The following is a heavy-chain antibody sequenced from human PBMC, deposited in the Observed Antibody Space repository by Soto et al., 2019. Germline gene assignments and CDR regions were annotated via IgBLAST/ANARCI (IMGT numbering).Heavy chain of an antibody. CDR1: GGPLSRDNSY. CDR2: IYHSGNT. D-gene: IGHD3-10*01. V-gene: IGHV4-31*03. J-gene: IGHJ4*02. Sequence: PSETLSLTCTVSGGPLSRDNSYWSGIRQYPGKGLEWIGYIYHSGNTYYNPSLKSRVIISVDTSKNQFSLKLSSVTAADTAVYFCAGDTAWGESGFDYWGQGTLFTVSS. CDR3: AGDTAWGESGFDY.